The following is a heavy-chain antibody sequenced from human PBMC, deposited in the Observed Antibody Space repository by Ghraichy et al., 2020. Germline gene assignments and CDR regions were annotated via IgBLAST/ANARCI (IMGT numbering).Heavy chain of an antibody. Sequence: GGSLRLSCAASGFPFSSYWMSWVRQVPGKGLEWVGNIKKDGSEKYYVGSVKGRFTISRDNAKNSLYLQMNSLRVEDTAVYYCARCHGVLDDYYGMDVWGQGTKVTVSS. CDR1: GFPFSSYW. J-gene: IGHJ6*02. D-gene: IGHD3/OR15-3a*01. V-gene: IGHV3-7*01. CDR2: IKKDGSEK. CDR3: ARCHGVLDDYYGMDV.